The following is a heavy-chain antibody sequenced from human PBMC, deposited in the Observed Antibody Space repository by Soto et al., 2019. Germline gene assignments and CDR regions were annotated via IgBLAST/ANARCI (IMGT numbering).Heavy chain of an antibody. CDR2: ISSSGSTI. J-gene: IGHJ6*02. CDR3: ARDQEAGSFFPYYYRMDV. D-gene: IGHD6-13*01. Sequence: HPGGSLRLSCATSGFTFSSYEMNWVRQAPGKGLEWVSYISSSGSTIYYADSVKGRFTISRDNAKNSLYLQMDSLRAEDTAVYYCARDQEAGSFFPYYYRMDVWGQGATVTVSS. CDR1: GFTFSSYE. V-gene: IGHV3-48*03.